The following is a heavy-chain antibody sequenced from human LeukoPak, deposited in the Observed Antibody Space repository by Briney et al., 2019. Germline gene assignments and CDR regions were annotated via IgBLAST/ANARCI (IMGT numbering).Heavy chain of an antibody. CDR2: ILSEGSNK. Sequence: RGSLTLSCAAFGFTLSRLGVRWVRQAAGEGLEWDAVILSEGSNKYYADSVKGRITIAKENTKNTLYQQMNRLGAEDTAVYYWGKDTGPDYGDYVFDYWGQGTLVTVSS. V-gene: IGHV3-30*02. D-gene: IGHD4-17*01. CDR1: GFTLSRLG. J-gene: IGHJ4*02. CDR3: GKDTGPDYGDYVFDY.